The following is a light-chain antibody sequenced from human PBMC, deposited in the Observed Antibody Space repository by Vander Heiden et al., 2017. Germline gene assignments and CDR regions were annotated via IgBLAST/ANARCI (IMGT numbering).Light chain of an antibody. V-gene: IGKV3-20*01. CDR3: HQHGRSPVT. J-gene: IGKJ5*01. CDR1: QSVSSSY. Sequence: IVWTQSPGTLSLSPGQRATLSCRASQSVSSSYLAWYQQKPGQAPRLLIYAASSRASGIPDRFSGSGSGTEFTLTISRLEPEDFAVYYCHQHGRSPVTFGQGTRLEIK. CDR2: AAS.